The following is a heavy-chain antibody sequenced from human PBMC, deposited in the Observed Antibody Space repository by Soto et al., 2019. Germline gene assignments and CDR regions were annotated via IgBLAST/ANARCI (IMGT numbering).Heavy chain of an antibody. J-gene: IGHJ6*03. D-gene: IGHD3-3*01. Sequence: SLRLSCAASGFTFDDYAMHWVRQAPGKGLEWVSGISWNSGSIGYADSVKGRFTISRDNAKNSLYLQMNSLRAEDTALYYCAASITIFGVLDYYYYMDVWGKGTTVTVSS. CDR3: AASITIFGVLDYYYYMDV. CDR2: ISWNSGSI. CDR1: GFTFDDYA. V-gene: IGHV3-9*01.